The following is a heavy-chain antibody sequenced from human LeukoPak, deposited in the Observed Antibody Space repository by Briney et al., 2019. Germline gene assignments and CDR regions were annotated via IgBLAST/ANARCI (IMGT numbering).Heavy chain of an antibody. Sequence: GGSLRLSCAASGFTFSSYTMNWVRQPPGKGLEWVSNVGTSSTTIYYADSVKGRFTISRDNAKNSLYLQMNSLRADDTAVYYCARFAAGGSYYYYMDVWGKGTTVIVSS. CDR3: ARFAAGGSYYYYMDV. J-gene: IGHJ6*03. D-gene: IGHD6-25*01. V-gene: IGHV3-48*01. CDR2: VGTSSTTI. CDR1: GFTFSSYT.